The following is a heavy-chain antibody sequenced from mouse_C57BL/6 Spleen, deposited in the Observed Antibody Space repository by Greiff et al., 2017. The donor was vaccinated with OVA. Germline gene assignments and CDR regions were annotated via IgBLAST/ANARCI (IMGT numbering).Heavy chain of an antibody. CDR3: TSRPYGSSYKDDY. V-gene: IGHV1-15*01. Sequence: VQLQQSGAELVRPGASVTLSCKASGYTFTDYEMHWVKQTPVHGLEWIGAIDPETGGTAYNQKFKGKAILTADKSSSTAYMELRSLTSEDSAVYYCTSRPYGSSYKDDYWGQGTTLTVSS. CDR1: GYTFTDYE. CDR2: IDPETGGT. J-gene: IGHJ2*01. D-gene: IGHD1-1*01.